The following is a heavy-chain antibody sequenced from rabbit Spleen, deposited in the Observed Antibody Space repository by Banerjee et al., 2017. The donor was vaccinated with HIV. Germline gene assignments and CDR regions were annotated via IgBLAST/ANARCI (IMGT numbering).Heavy chain of an antibody. Sequence: QEQLVESGGGLVQPGASLTLTCKASGFTFSYSDYMCWVRQPPGKGLEWIACIDTGSSDFAYFASWAKGRFTISKTSSTTVTLQMTSLTAADTATYFCARDTSSSFSSYGMDLWGQGTLVTVS. CDR3: ARDTSSSFSSYGMDL. D-gene: IGHD1-1*01. J-gene: IGHJ6*01. CDR2: IDTGSSDFA. CDR1: GFTFSYSDY. V-gene: IGHV1S45*01.